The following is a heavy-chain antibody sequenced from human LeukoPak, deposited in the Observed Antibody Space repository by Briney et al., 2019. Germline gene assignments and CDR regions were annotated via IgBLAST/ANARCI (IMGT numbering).Heavy chain of an antibody. CDR1: GFTFSTSW. CDR2: INSGGRST. V-gene: IGHV3-74*01. D-gene: IGHD3-3*01. Sequence: GGSLRLSCAASGFTFSTSWMHWVRQVPGKGLVWVSRINSGGRSTDYADSVKDRFTISRDNTKNTLYLQMNSLRVEDTAMYYCAHTVWSGNYFDYWGQGTLVTVSS. J-gene: IGHJ4*02. CDR3: AHTVWSGNYFDY.